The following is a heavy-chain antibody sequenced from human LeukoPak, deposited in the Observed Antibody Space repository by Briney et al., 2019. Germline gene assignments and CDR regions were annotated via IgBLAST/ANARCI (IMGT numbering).Heavy chain of an antibody. V-gene: IGHV4-34*01. CDR2: INHSGST. CDR3: ARGSQSLGYCSGGRCRAKLFDY. J-gene: IGHJ4*02. Sequence: SETLSLTCAVYGGSFSGYYWSWIRQPPGKGLEWIGEINHSGSTNYNPSLKSRVPISVDTARNQFLLKLTSVTAPDTAGLSCARGSQSLGYCSGGRCRAKLFDYWGRGTLVTVTA. CDR1: GGSFSGYY. D-gene: IGHD2-15*01.